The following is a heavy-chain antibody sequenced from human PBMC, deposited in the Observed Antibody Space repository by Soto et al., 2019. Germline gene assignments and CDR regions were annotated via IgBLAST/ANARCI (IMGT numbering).Heavy chain of an antibody. V-gene: IGHV3-48*01. CDR1: GFTFSSYS. CDR2: ISSSSSTI. J-gene: IGHJ5*02. CDR3: ARGHSSSWFA. Sequence: EVQLVESGGGLVQPGGSLRLSCAASGFTFSSYSMNWVRQAPGKGLEWVSYISSSSSTIYYADSVKGRFTISRDNAKNSVYLQMNSLRTEDTAVYYCARGHSSSWFAWGQGTLVTVSS. D-gene: IGHD6-13*01.